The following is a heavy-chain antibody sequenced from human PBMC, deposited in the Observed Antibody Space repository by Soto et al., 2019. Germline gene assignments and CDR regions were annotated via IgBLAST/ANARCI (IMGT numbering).Heavy chain of an antibody. D-gene: IGHD5-12*01. J-gene: IGHJ4*02. CDR1: GYSFTYYW. Sequence: GESLKISCKASGYSFTYYWIGWVRQMPGKGLEWMGIIYPGDSDTTYSPSFQGQVTISADKSISTAYLHWSSLKASDTAMYYCARHRRDGYNRFDYWGQGTLVTVSS. CDR3: ARHRRDGYNRFDY. V-gene: IGHV5-51*01. CDR2: IYPGDSDT.